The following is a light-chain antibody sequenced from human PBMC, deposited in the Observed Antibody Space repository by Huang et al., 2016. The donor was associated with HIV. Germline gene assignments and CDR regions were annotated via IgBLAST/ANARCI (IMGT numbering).Light chain of an antibody. CDR2: DAS. Sequence: DIQVTQSPSSLSASVGDRVTITCRASQNINTYLNWYQQRPGKAPKFLIYDASTLQSGVPSRFSGSGSGTDFTLTISSLQPEDFATYYCQQSYSDTPTFGQGTRLEMK. J-gene: IGKJ5*01. V-gene: IGKV1-39*01. CDR3: QQSYSDTPT. CDR1: QNINTY.